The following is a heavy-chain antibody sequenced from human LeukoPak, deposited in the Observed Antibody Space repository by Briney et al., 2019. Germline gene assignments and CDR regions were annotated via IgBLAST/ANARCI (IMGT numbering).Heavy chain of an antibody. V-gene: IGHV4-39*01. J-gene: IGHJ4*02. CDR2: IYFRGGT. CDR3: VRHIAMGSPLYD. Sequence: SETLSLTCTVSGASISSSYYWGWIRQSPGKGLEWIASIYFRGGTYYNPSLKSRVTISVDATKNVCSLKLTSVAAAETAVYYCVRHIAMGSPLYDWGQGTLVTLSA. D-gene: IGHD6-13*01. CDR1: GASISSSYY.